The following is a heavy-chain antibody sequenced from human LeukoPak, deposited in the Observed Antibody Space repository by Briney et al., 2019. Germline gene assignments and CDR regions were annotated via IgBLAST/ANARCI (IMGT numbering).Heavy chain of an antibody. CDR2: IYHSGST. Sequence: PSETLSLTCTVSGDSISSSNYYWGWIRQPPGKGLDWIGSIYHSGSTYYNPSLKSRVTISIDRSKNQFSLKLSSVTAADTAVYYCARVSGRYCSSTSCYTPYFDYWGQGTLVTVSS. CDR1: GDSISSSNYY. J-gene: IGHJ4*02. V-gene: IGHV4-39*07. D-gene: IGHD2-2*02. CDR3: ARVSGRYCSSTSCYTPYFDY.